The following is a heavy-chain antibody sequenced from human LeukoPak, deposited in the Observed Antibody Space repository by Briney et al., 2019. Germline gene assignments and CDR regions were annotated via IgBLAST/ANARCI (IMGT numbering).Heavy chain of an antibody. V-gene: IGHV1-46*01. J-gene: IGHJ4*02. CDR1: GYTLTSYY. CDR3: AREGGHDSSGYHFDY. Sequence: ASVKVSCKASGYTLTSYYMHWVRQAPGQGLEWMGIINPSGGSTSYAQKFQGRVTMTRDTSTSTVYMELSSLRSEDTAVSYCAREGGHDSSGYHFDYWGQGTLVTVSS. CDR2: INPSGGST. D-gene: IGHD3-22*01.